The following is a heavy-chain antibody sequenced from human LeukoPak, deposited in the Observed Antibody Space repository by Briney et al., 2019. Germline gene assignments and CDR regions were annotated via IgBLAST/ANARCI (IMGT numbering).Heavy chain of an antibody. Sequence: ASVKVSCKTSGYTFSDSYIHWVRQAPGQGLEWMGRINPNSGDPNYPQKFQGRVTMTRDTSISTAYMELSRLRSDDTAVYYCARVFHEYQLLDLNWFDPWGQGTLVTVSS. CDR1: GYTFSDSY. J-gene: IGHJ5*02. CDR3: ARVFHEYQLLDLNWFDP. D-gene: IGHD2-2*01. CDR2: INPNSGDP. V-gene: IGHV1-2*06.